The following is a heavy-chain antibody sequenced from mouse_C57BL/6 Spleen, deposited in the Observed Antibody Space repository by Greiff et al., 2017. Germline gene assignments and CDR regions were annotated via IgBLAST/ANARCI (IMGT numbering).Heavy chain of an antibody. J-gene: IGHJ4*01. Sequence: VMLVESGPGLVAPSQSLSITCTVSGFSLTSYAISWVRQPPGQGLEWLGVIWTGGGTNYNSALNSRLSISKDNSKSQVFLKMNSLQTDDTARYYCARKGNYGSSTYAMDYWGQGTSVTVSS. CDR1: GFSLTSYA. CDR2: IWTGGGT. CDR3: ARKGNYGSSTYAMDY. V-gene: IGHV2-9-1*01. D-gene: IGHD1-1*01.